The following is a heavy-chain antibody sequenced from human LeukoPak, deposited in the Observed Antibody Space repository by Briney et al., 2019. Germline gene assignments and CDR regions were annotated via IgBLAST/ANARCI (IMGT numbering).Heavy chain of an antibody. Sequence: VASVKVSCKASGYTFTGYYMHWVRQAPGQGLEWMGWINPNSGGTNYAQKFQGRVTMTRDTSISTAYMELSRLRSDDTAVYYCARVRIQLWQYYFDYWGQGTLVTVSS. D-gene: IGHD5-18*01. CDR1: GYTFTGYY. V-gene: IGHV1-2*02. J-gene: IGHJ4*02. CDR2: INPNSGGT. CDR3: ARVRIQLWQYYFDY.